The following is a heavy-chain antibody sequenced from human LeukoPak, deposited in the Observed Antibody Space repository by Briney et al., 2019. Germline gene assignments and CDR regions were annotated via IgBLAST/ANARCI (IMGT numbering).Heavy chain of an antibody. CDR3: ARDRYYYDSSGPHDAFDI. D-gene: IGHD3-22*01. V-gene: IGHV1-2*02. J-gene: IGHJ3*02. CDR2: INPNSGAT. Sequence: ASVKVSCKASGYTFTDYYMHWVRQAPGQGLEWMGWINPNSGATNYAQKFQGRVTMTRDTSISTVYMELSSLRSEDTAVYYCARDRYYYDSSGPHDAFDIWGQGTMVTVSS. CDR1: GYTFTDYY.